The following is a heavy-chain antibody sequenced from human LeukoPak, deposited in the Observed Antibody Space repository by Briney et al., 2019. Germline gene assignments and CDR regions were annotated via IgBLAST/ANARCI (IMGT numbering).Heavy chain of an antibody. Sequence: ASVKVSCKVSGYTLTGLSMHWVRQAPGKGLEWMGGFDPEDGETIYAQKFQGRVTMTEDTSTDTAYMELSSLRSEDTAVYYCATQRADIGSGWYVGGYWGQGTLVTVSS. CDR1: GYTLTGLS. CDR3: ATQRADIGSGWYVGGY. V-gene: IGHV1-24*01. CDR2: FDPEDGET. J-gene: IGHJ4*02. D-gene: IGHD6-19*01.